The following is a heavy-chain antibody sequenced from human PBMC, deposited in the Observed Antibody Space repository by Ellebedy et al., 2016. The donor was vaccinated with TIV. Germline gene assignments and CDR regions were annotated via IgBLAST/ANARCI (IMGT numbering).Heavy chain of an antibody. CDR3: ARGVTYGEDYYHYYLDV. J-gene: IGHJ6*03. V-gene: IGHV3-53*01. D-gene: IGHD4-17*01. CDR2: LYAGGSI. CDR1: GFTVSGNH. Sequence: GESLKIPXVASGFTVSGNHMSWVRQAPGKELEWVSVLYAGGSIYYAESVRGRFTHSRDNSKNTLYLQMSSLTAEDTAVYYCARGVTYGEDYYHYYLDVWGKGTTVTVSS.